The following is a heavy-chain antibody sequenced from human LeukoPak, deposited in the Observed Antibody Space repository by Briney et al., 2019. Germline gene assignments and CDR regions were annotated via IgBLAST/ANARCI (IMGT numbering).Heavy chain of an antibody. CDR2: INWNGGRT. J-gene: IGHJ4*02. CDR3: ARYDYSNYVGYYDH. CDR1: GFTFNNYG. D-gene: IGHD4-11*01. Sequence: PGGSLRLSCAASGFTFNNYGMSWVRQAPGKGLEWVSGINWNGGRTDYADSVKGRFTISRDNAKTSLFLQMNSLRAEDTAFYYCARYDYSNYVGYYDHWGLGTLVTVSS. V-gene: IGHV3-20*04.